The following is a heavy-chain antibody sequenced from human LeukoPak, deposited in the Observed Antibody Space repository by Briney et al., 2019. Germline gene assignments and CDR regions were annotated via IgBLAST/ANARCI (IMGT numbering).Heavy chain of an antibody. CDR3: ARVAQQLVRSFDY. CDR2: INPNSGGT. Sequence: ASVKVSCKASGYTFTGYYMHWVRQAPGQGLEWMGWINPNSGGTSYAQKFQGRVTMTRDTSISTAYMELSRLRSDDTAVYYCARVAQQLVRSFDYWGQGTLVTVSS. J-gene: IGHJ4*02. CDR1: GYTFTGYY. D-gene: IGHD6-13*01. V-gene: IGHV1-2*02.